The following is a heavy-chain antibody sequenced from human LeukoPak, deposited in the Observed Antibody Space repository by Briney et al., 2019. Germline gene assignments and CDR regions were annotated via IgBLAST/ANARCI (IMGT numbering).Heavy chain of an antibody. V-gene: IGHV1-18*01. CDR1: GYTFTSYG. D-gene: IGHD3-9*01. CDR3: ARAFFSDYDILTGYYQTLWFDP. CDR2: ISAYNGNT. Sequence: GASVKVSCKASGYTFTSYGISWVRQAPGQGLEWMGWISAYNGNTNYAQKLQGRVTMTTDTSTSTAYMELRSLRSDDTAVYYCARAFFSDYDILTGYYQTLWFDPWGQGTLVTVSS. J-gene: IGHJ5*02.